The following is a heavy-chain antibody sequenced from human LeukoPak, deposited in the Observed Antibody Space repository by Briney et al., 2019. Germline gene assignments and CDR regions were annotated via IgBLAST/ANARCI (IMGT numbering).Heavy chain of an antibody. Sequence: ASVKVSCTASGYTFTSYGISWVRQAPGQGLEWMGWISAYNGNTNYAQKLQGRVTMTTDTSTSTAYMELRSLRSDDTAVYYCARGTITGTTKGGKDYFDYWGQGTLVTVSS. D-gene: IGHD1-20*01. CDR2: ISAYNGNT. V-gene: IGHV1-18*01. J-gene: IGHJ4*02. CDR3: ARGTITGTTKGGKDYFDY. CDR1: GYTFTSYG.